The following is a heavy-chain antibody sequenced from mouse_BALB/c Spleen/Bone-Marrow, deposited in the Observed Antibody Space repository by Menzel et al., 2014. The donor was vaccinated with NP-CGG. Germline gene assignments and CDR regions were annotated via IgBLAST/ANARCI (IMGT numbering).Heavy chain of an antibody. CDR2: ISRGGTT. D-gene: IGHD1-1*01. CDR1: GFTFSSYG. J-gene: IGHJ3*01. Sequence: LQQSGGDLVKPGGSLKLSCAASGFTFSSYGMSWVRQTPDKRLEWVASISRGGTTYYPDSVKGRFTISRDNARNILYLQMSGLRSEDTAMYYCARNYYGTFAYWGQGTLVTVSS. CDR3: ARNYYGTFAY. V-gene: IGHV5-6-5*01.